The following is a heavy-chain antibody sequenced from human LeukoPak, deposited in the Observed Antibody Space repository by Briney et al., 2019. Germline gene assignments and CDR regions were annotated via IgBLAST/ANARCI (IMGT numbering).Heavy chain of an antibody. CDR1: GDSISSYY. CDR3: ARRISSGSYSYYFDY. V-gene: IGHV4-59*08. CDR2: IYYSGST. Sequence: SETLSLTCTVSGDSISSYYWSWIRQPPGKGLEWIGYIYYSGSTNYNPSLKSRVTISVDTSKNQFSLKLSSVTAADTAVYYCARRISSGSYSYYFDYWGQGTLVTVSS. J-gene: IGHJ4*02. D-gene: IGHD1-26*01.